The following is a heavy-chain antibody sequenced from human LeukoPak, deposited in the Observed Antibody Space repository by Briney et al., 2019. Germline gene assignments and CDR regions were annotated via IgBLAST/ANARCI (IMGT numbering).Heavy chain of an antibody. D-gene: IGHD2-15*01. Sequence: PGGSLRLSCAASGFTFSSYSMSWFRQPPGKGLEWVSAISGSGGNTYYADSVKGRFIISTDNSKNTVYKQMNSLMAEDTAVYSCARQLGYCSDGSCYFDFWGQGALVTVSS. CDR2: ISGSGGNT. V-gene: IGHV3-23*01. J-gene: IGHJ4*02. CDR3: ARQLGYCSDGSCYFDF. CDR1: GFTFSSYS.